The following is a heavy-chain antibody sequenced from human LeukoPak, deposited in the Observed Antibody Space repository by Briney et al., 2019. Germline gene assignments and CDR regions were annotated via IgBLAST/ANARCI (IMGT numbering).Heavy chain of an antibody. D-gene: IGHD3-10*01. CDR1: GYTLTELS. J-gene: IGHJ5*02. CDR3: ARGDVGPKRITMVRGSNWFDP. CDR2: FDPEDGET. Sequence: ASVKVSCKVSGYTLTELSMHWVRQAPGKGLEWMGGFDPEDGETIYAQKFQGRVTMTEDTSTDTAYMELSSLRSEDTAVYYCARGDVGPKRITMVRGSNWFDPWGQGTLVTVSS. V-gene: IGHV1-24*01.